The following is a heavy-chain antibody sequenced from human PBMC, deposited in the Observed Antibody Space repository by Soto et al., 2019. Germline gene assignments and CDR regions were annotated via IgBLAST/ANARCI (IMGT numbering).Heavy chain of an antibody. J-gene: IGHJ6*02. CDR1: GFTFSDYS. V-gene: IGHV3-21*01. CDR3: ARDEGDTHYFYYYYGVDV. D-gene: IGHD1-26*01. Sequence: GGSLRLSCVGSGFTFSDYSMNWVRQAPGKGLEWVASISSSSTYIYYADSVKGRFTIARDNAKNSLYLQMNSLRGEDTAAYFCARDEGDTHYFYYYYGVDVWGQGTTVTVSS. CDR2: ISSSSTYI.